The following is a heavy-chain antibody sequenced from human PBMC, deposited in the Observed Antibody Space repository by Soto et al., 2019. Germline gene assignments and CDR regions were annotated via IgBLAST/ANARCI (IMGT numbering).Heavy chain of an antibody. CDR3: AHSYYYDSSGYYYRDY. CDR1: GFSLSTSGVG. J-gene: IGHJ4*02. Sequence: QITLKESGPTLVKPTQTLTLTCTFSGFSLSTSGVGVGWIRQPPGKALEWLALIYWDDDKRYSPSLKSRLTITKDTSKNQVVLTMTNMDPVDTATYYCAHSYYYDSSGYYYRDYWGQGTLVTVSS. D-gene: IGHD3-22*01. CDR2: IYWDDDK. V-gene: IGHV2-5*02.